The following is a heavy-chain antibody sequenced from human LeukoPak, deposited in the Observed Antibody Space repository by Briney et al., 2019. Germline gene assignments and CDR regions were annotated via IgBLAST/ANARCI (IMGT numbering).Heavy chain of an antibody. Sequence: GGSLRLSCAASGFTFSSYSMNWVRQAPGKGLEWVSSISSSSSYIYYADSVKGRFTISRDNAKNSLYLQMNSLRAEDTAVYYCARDPGDYDGFDYWGQGTLVTVSS. V-gene: IGHV3-21*01. J-gene: IGHJ4*02. CDR2: ISSSSSYI. CDR1: GFTFSSYS. CDR3: ARDPGDYDGFDY. D-gene: IGHD3-22*01.